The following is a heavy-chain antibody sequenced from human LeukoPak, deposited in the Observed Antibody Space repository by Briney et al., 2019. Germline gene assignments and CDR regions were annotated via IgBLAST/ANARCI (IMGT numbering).Heavy chain of an antibody. CDR1: GGSIGSYY. CDR2: IYYNGST. J-gene: IGHJ4*02. V-gene: IGHV4-59*08. Sequence: SETLSLTCIVSGGSIGSYYWSWIRQPPGKGLEWIGYIYYNGSTKYNPSFKSRVTISVDTSKSQFSLRLTSVTAADTAVYYCARVEGSSSSQAPNYWGQGTLVTVSS. CDR3: ARVEGSSSSQAPNY. D-gene: IGHD6-6*01.